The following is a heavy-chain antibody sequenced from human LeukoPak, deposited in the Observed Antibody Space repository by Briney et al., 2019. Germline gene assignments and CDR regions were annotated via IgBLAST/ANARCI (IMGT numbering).Heavy chain of an antibody. J-gene: IGHJ4*02. CDR3: AKEWGVDYGLRY. CDR1: RFTFNYSF. D-gene: IGHD4-17*01. V-gene: IGHV3-21*04. CDR2: ISSSSSYI. Sequence: GGPLRLSCAASRFTFNYSFMNWVRQAPGKGLEWVSSISSSSSYIYYADSVKGRFTISRDNARNSLFLQMNSLRADDTAVYYCAKEWGVDYGLRYWGQGTLVTVSS.